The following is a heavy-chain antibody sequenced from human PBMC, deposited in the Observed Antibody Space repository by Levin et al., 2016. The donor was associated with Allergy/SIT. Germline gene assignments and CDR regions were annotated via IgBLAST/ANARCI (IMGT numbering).Heavy chain of an antibody. Sequence: SETLSLTCAVYGGSFSGYYWSWIRQPPGKGLEWIGEINHSGSTNYNPSLKSRVTISVDTSKNQFSLKLSSVTAADTAVYYCARGAYDSSGYYYPTPFDYWGQGTLVTVSS. CDR2: INHSGST. V-gene: IGHV4-34*01. CDR1: GGSFSGYY. D-gene: IGHD3-22*01. J-gene: IGHJ4*02. CDR3: ARGAYDSSGYYYPTPFDY.